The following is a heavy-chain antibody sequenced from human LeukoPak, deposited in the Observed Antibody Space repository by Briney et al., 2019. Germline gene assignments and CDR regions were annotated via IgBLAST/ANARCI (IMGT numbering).Heavy chain of an antibody. CDR2: INHSGST. CDR3: ARGRGYGGNFRKFDY. CDR1: GGSISSSSYY. D-gene: IGHD4-23*01. Sequence: SETLSLTCTVSGGSISSSSYYWGWIRQPPGKGLEWIGGINHSGSTNYNPSLKSRVTISVDTSKNQFSLKLSSVTAADTAVYYCARGRGYGGNFRKFDYWGQGTLVTVSS. V-gene: IGHV4-39*07. J-gene: IGHJ4*02.